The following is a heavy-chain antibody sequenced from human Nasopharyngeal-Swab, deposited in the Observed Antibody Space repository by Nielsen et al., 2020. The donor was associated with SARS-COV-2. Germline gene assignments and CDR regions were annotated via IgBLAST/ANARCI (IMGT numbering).Heavy chain of an antibody. D-gene: IGHD2-8*01. CDR2: IYYTGST. V-gene: IGHV4-59*01. CDR1: GDSISRYY. Sequence: SETLSLTCTVSGDSISRYYWSWLRQPPGKGLEWIGYIYYTGSTNYNPSLRSRVTISIDTSKKHFSLELTSLTAADTAVYYCARMVYADYWGQGILVTVSS. J-gene: IGHJ4*02. CDR3: ARMVYADY.